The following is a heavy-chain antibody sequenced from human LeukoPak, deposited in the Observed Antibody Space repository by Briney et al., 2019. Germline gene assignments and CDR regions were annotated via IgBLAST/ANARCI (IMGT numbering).Heavy chain of an antibody. Sequence: SETLSLTCTVSGGSISNYFWTWIRQPPAKGLEWIGFITYRGSTDHNPSLKSRVTISLDASKNQFSLKLTSVTAADTAVYYCVRHTTSGWYQVVYWGQGTLVTVSS. CDR2: ITYRGST. D-gene: IGHD6-19*01. V-gene: IGHV4-59*01. J-gene: IGHJ4*02. CDR1: GGSISNYF. CDR3: VRHTTSGWYQVVY.